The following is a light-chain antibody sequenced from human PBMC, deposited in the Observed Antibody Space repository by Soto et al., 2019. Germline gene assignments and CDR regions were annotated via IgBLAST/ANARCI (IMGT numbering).Light chain of an antibody. Sequence: DIQMTQSPSTLTASVGDRVTITCRESQSISSYLNWYQQKPGKAPKLLIYAASSLQSGVPSRFSGSGSGTDFTLTISSLQPEDFATYYCQQSYNTSWTFGQGTKVEIK. CDR3: QQSYNTSWT. J-gene: IGKJ1*01. CDR1: QSISSY. CDR2: AAS. V-gene: IGKV1-39*01.